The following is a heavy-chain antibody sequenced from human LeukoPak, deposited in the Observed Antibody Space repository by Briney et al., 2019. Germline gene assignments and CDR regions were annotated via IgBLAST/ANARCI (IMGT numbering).Heavy chain of an antibody. CDR2: IYHSGST. CDR3: ARLATRGSIYDSSGYDRFVRPPYGMDV. D-gene: IGHD3-22*01. J-gene: IGHJ6*02. CDR1: GDSISSGGYS. Sequence: RTSETLSLTCAVSGDSISSGGYSWSWIRQPPGKGLEWIGYIYHSGSTYYNPSLKSRVTISVDRSKNQFSLKLSSVTAADTAVYYCARLATRGSIYDSSGYDRFVRPPYGMDVWGQGTTVTVSS. V-gene: IGHV4-30-2*01.